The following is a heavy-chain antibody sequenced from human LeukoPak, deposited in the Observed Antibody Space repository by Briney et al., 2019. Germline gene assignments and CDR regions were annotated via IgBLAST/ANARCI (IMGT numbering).Heavy chain of an antibody. CDR3: ARDRPTYSSSWSQMFDY. D-gene: IGHD6-13*01. Sequence: PGGSLRPSCAASGFTFSSYSMNWVRQAPGKGLEWVSYISSSSSTIYYADSVKGRFTISRDNAKNSLYLQMNSLRAEDTAVYYCARDRPTYSSSWSQMFDYWGQGTLVTVSS. CDR2: ISSSSSTI. J-gene: IGHJ4*02. CDR1: GFTFSSYS. V-gene: IGHV3-48*01.